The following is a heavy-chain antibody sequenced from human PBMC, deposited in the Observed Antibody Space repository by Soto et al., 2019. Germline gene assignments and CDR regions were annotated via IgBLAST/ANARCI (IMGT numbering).Heavy chain of an antibody. J-gene: IGHJ6*02. CDR1: EFAFSSYV. CDR2: VTGSSSYM. V-gene: IGHV3-21*01. CDR3: ARALYYYGSMDV. D-gene: IGHD3-10*01. Sequence: GGSLRLSCAASEFAFSSYVMNWVRQAPGKGLEWVSSVTGSSSYMYYADSVKGRFTISRDNAQNSLYLEMNSLRAEDTAVYYCARALYYYGSMDVWGQGTTVTSP.